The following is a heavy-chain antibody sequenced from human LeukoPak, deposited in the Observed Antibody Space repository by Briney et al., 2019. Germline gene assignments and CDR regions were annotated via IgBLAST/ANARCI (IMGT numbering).Heavy chain of an antibody. CDR2: ISVRSNYI. J-gene: IGHJ4*02. V-gene: IGHV3-21*01. Sequence: GGSLRLSCAASGYTFSSYIINWVRQAPGKGLEWVSSISVRSNYIYYADSVRGRFRISRDDARDLLYLQMNSLRAEDTAVYYCVRLRRNSDTSGFYYYYDFWGQGTLVTVSS. CDR1: GYTFSSYI. D-gene: IGHD3-22*01. CDR3: VRLRRNSDTSGFYYYYDF.